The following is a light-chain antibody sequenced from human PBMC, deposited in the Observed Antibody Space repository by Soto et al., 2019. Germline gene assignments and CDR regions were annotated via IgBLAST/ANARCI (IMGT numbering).Light chain of an antibody. V-gene: IGKV1-5*03. CDR3: QQYNSYPYA. CDR2: KAS. Sequence: DIQMTQSPSTLSASVGDRVTITCRASQSISSWLAWYQQKPGKAPKLLIYKASSLESGVPSRFSASGAGTECTLTICSLLPDDFATYYCQQYNSYPYAFGQGTKLEIK. CDR1: QSISSW. J-gene: IGKJ2*01.